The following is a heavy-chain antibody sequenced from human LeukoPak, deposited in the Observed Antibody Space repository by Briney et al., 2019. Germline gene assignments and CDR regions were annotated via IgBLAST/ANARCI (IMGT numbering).Heavy chain of an antibody. CDR1: GFTFNSYE. CDR2: ISSSGSTI. V-gene: IGHV3-48*03. D-gene: IGHD6-19*01. Sequence: GGSLRLSCAAPGFTFNSYEMNWVRQAPGKGLEWVSYISSSGSTIYFADSVKGRFTISRDNAKNPLYLQMNSLRAEDTAVYYCARLAVAGYFDYWGQGTLVTVSS. J-gene: IGHJ4*02. CDR3: ARLAVAGYFDY.